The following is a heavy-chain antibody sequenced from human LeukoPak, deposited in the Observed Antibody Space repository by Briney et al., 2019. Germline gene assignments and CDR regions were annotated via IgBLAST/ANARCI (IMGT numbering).Heavy chain of an antibody. V-gene: IGHV3-33*06. Sequence: GGSLRLSCAASGFTFSSYGMHWVRQAPGKRLEWVAVIWYDGSNKYYADSVKGRFTISRDNSKNTLYLQMNSLRAEDTAVYYCAKDLRQWLVYYYMDVWGKGTTVTVSS. J-gene: IGHJ6*03. CDR3: AKDLRQWLVYYYMDV. D-gene: IGHD6-19*01. CDR1: GFTFSSYG. CDR2: IWYDGSNK.